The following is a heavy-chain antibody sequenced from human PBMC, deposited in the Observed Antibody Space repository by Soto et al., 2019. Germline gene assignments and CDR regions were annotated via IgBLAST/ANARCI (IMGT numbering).Heavy chain of an antibody. Sequence: SVQVSCKASGGTFSSYAISRVRQAPGQGLEWMGGIIPIFGTANYAQKFQGRVTITADESTSTAYMELSSLRSEDTAVYYCAREWSKYDSSGYYYDYWGQGTLVTVSS. D-gene: IGHD3-22*01. CDR3: AREWSKYDSSGYYYDY. CDR2: IIPIFGTA. J-gene: IGHJ4*02. CDR1: GGTFSSYA. V-gene: IGHV1-69*13.